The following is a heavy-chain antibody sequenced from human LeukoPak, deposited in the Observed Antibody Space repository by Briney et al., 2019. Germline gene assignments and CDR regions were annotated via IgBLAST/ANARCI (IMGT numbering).Heavy chain of an antibody. Sequence: SETLSLTCTVSGYSISSGYYWGWIRQPPGKGLEWIGSIYHSGSTYYNPSLKSRVTISVDTSKNQFSLKLSSVTAADTAVYYCAREGGFSTYYYGSGSIYWGQGTLVTVSS. J-gene: IGHJ4*02. D-gene: IGHD3-10*01. CDR2: IYHSGST. CDR3: AREGGFSTYYYGSGSIY. V-gene: IGHV4-38-2*02. CDR1: GYSISSGYY.